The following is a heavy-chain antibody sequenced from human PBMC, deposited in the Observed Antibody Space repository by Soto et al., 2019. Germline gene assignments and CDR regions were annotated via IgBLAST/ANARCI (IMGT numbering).Heavy chain of an antibody. Sequence: GASVKVSCKASGGTFSSYAISWVRQAPGQGLEWMGGIIPIFGTANYAQKFQGRVTITADESTSTAYMELSSLRSEDTAVYYCAREEATVVINWFDPWGQGTLVTVSS. CDR1: GGTFSSYA. J-gene: IGHJ5*02. CDR2: IIPIFGTA. CDR3: AREEATVVINWFDP. D-gene: IGHD4-17*01. V-gene: IGHV1-69*13.